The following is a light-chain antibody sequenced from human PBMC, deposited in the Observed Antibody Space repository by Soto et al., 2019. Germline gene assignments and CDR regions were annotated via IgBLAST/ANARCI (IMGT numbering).Light chain of an antibody. J-gene: IGKJ1*01. Sequence: EIVLTQSPGTLSLSPGERATLSCRASQIIGNNYLAWYQQKPGQAPRLLIYGVFSRAAGIPDRISGSGSGTGLTLTISGLLHEDVAVYYCQQYCSSHTFGQGTKVESK. CDR1: QIIGNNY. CDR2: GVF. CDR3: QQYCSSHT. V-gene: IGKV3-20*01.